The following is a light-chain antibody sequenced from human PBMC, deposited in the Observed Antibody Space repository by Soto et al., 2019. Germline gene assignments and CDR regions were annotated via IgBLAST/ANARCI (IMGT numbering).Light chain of an antibody. CDR3: QHYNGWPRT. Sequence: EIVMTQSPATLSVSPGERATLSCRASESVSSYLAWYQQKPGQAPRLLIYGASTRATGIPARFSGSGSGTEFTLSISSLQSEDSAVYFCQHYNGWPRTFGQGTKLEIK. V-gene: IGKV3-15*01. CDR2: GAS. J-gene: IGKJ2*01. CDR1: ESVSSY.